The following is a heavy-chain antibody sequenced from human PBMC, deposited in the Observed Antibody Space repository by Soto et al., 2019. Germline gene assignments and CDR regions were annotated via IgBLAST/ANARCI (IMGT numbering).Heavy chain of an antibody. V-gene: IGHV4-34*01. CDR3: ARYGRIQLWGGYYYYGMDV. D-gene: IGHD5-18*01. CDR2: INHSGST. Sequence: LSLTCAVYGGSFSGYYWSWIRQPPGKGLEWIGEINHSGSTNYNPSLKSRVTISVDTSKNQFSLKLSSVTAADTAVYYCARYGRIQLWGGYYYYGMDVWGQGTTVTVSS. J-gene: IGHJ6*02. CDR1: GGSFSGYY.